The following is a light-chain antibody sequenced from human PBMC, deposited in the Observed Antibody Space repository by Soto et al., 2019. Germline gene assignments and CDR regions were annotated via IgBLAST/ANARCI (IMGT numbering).Light chain of an antibody. CDR3: QQRSNWPPT. J-gene: IGKJ5*01. CDR1: QSVNNF. Sequence: EIVLTQSPATLSLSPGERATLSCRASQSVNNFLAWYQQKPGQAPRLLIYDASNRATGIPARFSGSGSGADFTLTISSLEPDDFAVYYCQQRSNWPPTFGQGTRLDIK. V-gene: IGKV3-11*01. CDR2: DAS.